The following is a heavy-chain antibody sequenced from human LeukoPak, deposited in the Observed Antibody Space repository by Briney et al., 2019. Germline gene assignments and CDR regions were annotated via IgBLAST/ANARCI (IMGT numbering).Heavy chain of an antibody. CDR1: GGSFSGYY. CDR3: ARATIVVVPAYYYYYMDV. Sequence: SETLSLTCAVYGGSFSGYYWSWIRQPPGKGLEWIGEINHSGSTNYNPSLKSRVTMSVDTSKNQFSLKLSSVTAADTAVYYCARATIVVVPAYYYYYMDVWGKGTTVTVSS. CDR2: INHSGST. J-gene: IGHJ6*03. D-gene: IGHD2-2*01. V-gene: IGHV4-34*01.